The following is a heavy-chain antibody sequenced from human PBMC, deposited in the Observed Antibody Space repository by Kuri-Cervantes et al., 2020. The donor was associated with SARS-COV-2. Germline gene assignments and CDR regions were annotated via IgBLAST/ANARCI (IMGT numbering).Heavy chain of an antibody. D-gene: IGHD3-9*01. V-gene: IGHV4-39*01. CDR3: ARQFAFDRFHK. CDR1: GASIGSSTYY. CDR2: IYESGDT. J-gene: IGHJ4*02. Sequence: SETLSLTCTVSGASIGSSTYYWGWIRQSPGKGLEWLGSIYESGDTYYSSSLKSRLSLSVDTSKNQFSLKLTSVTSADTAISYCARQFAFDRFHKWGQGTQVTVSS.